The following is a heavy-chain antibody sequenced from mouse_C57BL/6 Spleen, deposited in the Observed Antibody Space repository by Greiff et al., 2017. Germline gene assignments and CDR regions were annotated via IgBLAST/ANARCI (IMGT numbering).Heavy chain of an antibody. Sequence: VQLQQSDAELVKPGASVKISCKVSGYTFTDHTIHWMKQRPEQGLEWIGYIYPRDGSTKYNEKFKGNATLTADKSSSTAYMQLNSLTSEDSAVYFCARWGYYGTYAMDYWGQGTSVTVAS. CDR1: GYTFTDHT. J-gene: IGHJ4*01. CDR2: IYPRDGST. CDR3: ARWGYYGTYAMDY. V-gene: IGHV1-78*01. D-gene: IGHD1-1*01.